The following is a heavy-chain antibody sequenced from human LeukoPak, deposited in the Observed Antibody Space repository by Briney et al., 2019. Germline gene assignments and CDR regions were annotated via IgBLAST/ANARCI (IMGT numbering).Heavy chain of an antibody. CDR1: GGSISSYY. CDR3: ARDRAAAGQGWFDP. Sequence: PSETLSLTCTVSGGSISSYYWSWIRQPPGKGLEWIGYIYYSGSTNYNPSLKSRVTISVDTSKNQFSLKLSSVTAADTAVYYCARDRAAAGQGWFDPWGQGTLVTVSS. J-gene: IGHJ5*02. V-gene: IGHV4-59*01. CDR2: IYYSGST. D-gene: IGHD6-13*01.